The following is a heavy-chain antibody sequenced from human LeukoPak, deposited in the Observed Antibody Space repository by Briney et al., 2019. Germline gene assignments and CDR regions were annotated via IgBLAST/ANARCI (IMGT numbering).Heavy chain of an antibody. CDR2: IYYSGST. CDR1: GGSISSYY. D-gene: IGHD2-2*01. Sequence: SETLSLTCTVSGGSISSYYWSWIRQPPGKGLEWIGYIYYSGSTNYNPSLKSRVTISVDTSKNQFSLKLSSVTAADTAVYYCARGRCSSTSCYSDYWSQGTLVTVSS. CDR3: ARGRCSSTSCYSDY. J-gene: IGHJ4*02. V-gene: IGHV4-59*01.